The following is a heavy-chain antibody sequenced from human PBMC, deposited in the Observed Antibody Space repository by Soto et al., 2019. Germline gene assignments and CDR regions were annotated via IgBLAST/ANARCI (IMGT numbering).Heavy chain of an antibody. D-gene: IGHD5-12*01. CDR2: VKDGGST. Sequence: QVQLQQWGAGLLKPSETLSLTCTVNGGSLTGYYWSWIRQPPGKGLEGIGEVKDGGSTNYSPSLRGRVSIAADAAKYLFSLRLNTVTAADTAVYFCARGQERIEATDWDQGALVTESS. V-gene: IGHV4-34*01. J-gene: IGHJ4*02. CDR1: GGSLTGYY. CDR3: ARGQERIEATD.